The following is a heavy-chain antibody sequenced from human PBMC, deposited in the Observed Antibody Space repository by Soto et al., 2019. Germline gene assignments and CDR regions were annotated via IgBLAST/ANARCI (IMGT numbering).Heavy chain of an antibody. CDR3: AKDKRGSSWYHFWYFDL. D-gene: IGHD6-13*01. Sequence: EVQLVESGGGLVQPGRSLRLSCAASEFSFDDYAMHWVRQAPEKGMEWVSGISWNSGSIGYADSVKGRFTISRDNAKNSLYLQMNSLRAVDTALYYSAKDKRGSSWYHFWYFDLWGRGTLVTVSS. CDR2: ISWNSGSI. CDR1: EFSFDDYA. V-gene: IGHV3-9*01. J-gene: IGHJ2*01.